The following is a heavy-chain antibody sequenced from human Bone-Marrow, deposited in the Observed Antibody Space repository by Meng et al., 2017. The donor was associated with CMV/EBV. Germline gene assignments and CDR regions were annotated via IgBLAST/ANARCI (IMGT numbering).Heavy chain of an antibody. Sequence: GGSLRLSCAASGFTFSSYWMSWVRQAPGKGLEWVANIKQDGCEKYYVDSVKGRFTISRDNAKNSLYLQMNSLRAEDTAVYYCARDVVVIPAAIYYGMDVWGQGTTVTVSS. CDR1: GFTFSSYW. CDR3: ARDVVVIPAAIYYGMDV. J-gene: IGHJ6*02. D-gene: IGHD2-2*01. CDR2: IKQDGCEK. V-gene: IGHV3-7*01.